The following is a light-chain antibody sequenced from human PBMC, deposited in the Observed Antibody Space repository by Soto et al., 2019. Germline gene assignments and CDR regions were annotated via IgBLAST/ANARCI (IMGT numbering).Light chain of an antibody. Sequence: DIQVTQSPSSLSSSVGDRVTITCRASQGINNYLAWYQQKPGQVPKLLIYTASTLQTGVPSRFSGSGSGTDFTLTIRSLQPEDVANYYCQKYQTAPLTFGGGTTVEIK. CDR1: QGINNY. J-gene: IGKJ4*01. CDR3: QKYQTAPLT. CDR2: TAS. V-gene: IGKV1-27*01.